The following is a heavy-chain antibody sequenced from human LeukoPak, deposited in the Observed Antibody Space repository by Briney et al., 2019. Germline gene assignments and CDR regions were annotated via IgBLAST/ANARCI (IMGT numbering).Heavy chain of an antibody. CDR3: ARVVGETRTTSWFDP. CDR1: GYTFTSYD. J-gene: IGHJ5*02. V-gene: IGHV1-8*03. CDR2: MSPNSGDT. Sequence: GASVKVSCKASGYTFTSYDINWVRQATGQGLEWMGWMSPNSGDTGYAQKFQGRVTITRNTSISTAYMELGSLRSEDTAVYYCARVVGETRTTSWFDPWGQGTLVTVSS. D-gene: IGHD4-17*01.